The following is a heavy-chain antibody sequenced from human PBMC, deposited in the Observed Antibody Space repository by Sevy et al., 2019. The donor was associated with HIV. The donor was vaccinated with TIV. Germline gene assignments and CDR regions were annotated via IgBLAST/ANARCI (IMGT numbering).Heavy chain of an antibody. Sequence: GGSLRLSCAASGFTVSSNYMSWVRQAPGKGLEWVSVIYSGGSTYYADSVKGRFTISRDNSKNTLYLQMNSLRAEDTAVYYCARIEWRSSTLDYWGQGTLVTVSS. CDR2: IYSGGST. CDR3: ARIEWRSSTLDY. D-gene: IGHD6-13*01. CDR1: GFTVSSNY. V-gene: IGHV3-53*01. J-gene: IGHJ4*02.